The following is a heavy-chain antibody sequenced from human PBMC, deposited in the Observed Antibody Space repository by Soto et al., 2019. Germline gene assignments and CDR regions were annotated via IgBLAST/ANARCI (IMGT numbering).Heavy chain of an antibody. CDR2: IIPIFGTA. J-gene: IGHJ4*02. D-gene: IGHD2-21*02. CDR1: GGNFSSYA. Sequence: QVPLVQSGAEVKKPGSSVKVSCKASGGNFSSYAITWVRQAPRQGLEWMGGIIPIFGTANIAQRFQGSVTITADRSTSTAYMELSSLRSEDTAVYYCASFIPYCGGDCYLKYWGQGTLVTVSS. V-gene: IGHV1-69*06. CDR3: ASFIPYCGGDCYLKY.